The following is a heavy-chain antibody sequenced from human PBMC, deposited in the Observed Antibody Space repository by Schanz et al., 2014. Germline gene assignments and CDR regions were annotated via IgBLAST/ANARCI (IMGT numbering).Heavy chain of an antibody. CDR2: ISYDGSNK. Sequence: QVQLVESGGGVVQPGRSLRLSCAGSGFSFSDYGMHWVRQAPGRGLEWVAVISYDGSNKYYADSVKGRFAISRENSKNTMFLQMSSLRPEDTAVYYCATGRAASNFGSPSFLSWGPATLVTVSS. CDR3: ATGRAASNFGSPSFLS. CDR1: GFSFSDYG. J-gene: IGHJ1*01. D-gene: IGHD6-13*01. V-gene: IGHV3-30*03.